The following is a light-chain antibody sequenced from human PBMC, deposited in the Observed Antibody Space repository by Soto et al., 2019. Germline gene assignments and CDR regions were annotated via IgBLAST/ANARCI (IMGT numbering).Light chain of an antibody. J-gene: IGKJ1*01. V-gene: IGKV3-20*01. Sequence: EIVLTQSPGTLSLSPGERATLSCRASQSVSSSYLAWYQQKPGQAPRLLIYGASSRATGIPDRFSGSGSGTDITLTIRRLEPEDLAVYYCQQYGSSPQWTCGQGTKVEIK. CDR2: GAS. CDR3: QQYGSSPQWT. CDR1: QSVSSSY.